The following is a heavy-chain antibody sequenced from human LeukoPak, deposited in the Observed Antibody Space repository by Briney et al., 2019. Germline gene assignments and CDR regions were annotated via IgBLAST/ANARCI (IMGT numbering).Heavy chain of an antibody. D-gene: IGHD5-18*01. CDR3: ARGALISYSYGPFDY. Sequence: SETLSLTCTVSGGSISSYYWSWIRQPPGKGLEWIGYIYYSGSTNYNPSLKSRVTISVDTSKNQFSLKLSSVTAADAAVYYCARGALISYSYGPFDYWGQGALVTVSS. CDR2: IYYSGST. V-gene: IGHV4-59*01. CDR1: GGSISSYY. J-gene: IGHJ4*02.